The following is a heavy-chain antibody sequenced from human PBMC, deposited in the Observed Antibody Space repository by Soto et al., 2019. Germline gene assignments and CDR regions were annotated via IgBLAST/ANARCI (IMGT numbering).Heavy chain of an antibody. CDR2: IYYRGNT. Sequence: SETLSLTCTVSGGCISSGGYYWSWIRQHPGKGLEWIGYIYYRGNTDYNPSLKSRVTISLDTPKNQFSLKLSSVTAADTAVYYCARHPGYYDILTGYTTYYFDSWGQGILVTVSS. J-gene: IGHJ4*02. CDR3: ARHPGYYDILTGYTTYYFDS. V-gene: IGHV4-31*03. D-gene: IGHD3-9*01. CDR1: GGCISSGGYY.